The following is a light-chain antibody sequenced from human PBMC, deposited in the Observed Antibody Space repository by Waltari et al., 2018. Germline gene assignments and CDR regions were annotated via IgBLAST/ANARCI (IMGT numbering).Light chain of an antibody. J-gene: IGKJ1*01. CDR2: AAS. CDR3: QKYNSAPWP. V-gene: IGKV1-27*01. CDR1: QGISNY. Sequence: DIQMTQSPSSLSASVGDRVTITCRARQGISNYLAWYQQKPGKVPKLLIYAASTLQSGVPSRFSGSGSGTDFTLTISSLQPEDVPTYCCQKYNSAPWPFGQGTKVEIK.